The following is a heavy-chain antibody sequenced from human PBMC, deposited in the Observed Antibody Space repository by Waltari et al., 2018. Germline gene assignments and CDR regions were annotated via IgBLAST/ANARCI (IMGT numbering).Heavy chain of an antibody. CDR2: ISGDGRIT. Sequence: EVQLVESGGGLVQPGGSLRLSCAASGFTFSNYWVHWVRQVPGKGLVWVSRISGDGRITHYADSVKGRFTISRDNAENTLYLQMNSLTVEDTAVYYCARNYRDYWGQGTLVTVSS. CDR1: GFTFSNYW. V-gene: IGHV3-74*01. J-gene: IGHJ4*02. CDR3: ARNYRDY. D-gene: IGHD3-16*02.